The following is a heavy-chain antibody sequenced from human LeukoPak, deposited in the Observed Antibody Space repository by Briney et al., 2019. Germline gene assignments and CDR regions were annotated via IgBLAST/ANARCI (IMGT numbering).Heavy chain of an antibody. CDR2: IIPIFGTA. CDR3: ARRAHDPYPGWAFDI. CDR1: GGTFSSYA. J-gene: IGHJ3*02. V-gene: IGHV1-69*13. D-gene: IGHD3-16*01. Sequence: SVKVSCKASGGTFSSYAISWVRQAPGQGLEWMGGIIPIFGTANYAQKFQGRVTITADESTSTAYMELSSLRSEDTAVYYCARRAHDPYPGWAFDIRGQGTMVTVSS.